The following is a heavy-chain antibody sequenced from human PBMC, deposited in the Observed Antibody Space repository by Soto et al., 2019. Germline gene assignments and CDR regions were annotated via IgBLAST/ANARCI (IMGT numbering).Heavy chain of an antibody. D-gene: IGHD2-2*01. CDR2: INHSGST. V-gene: IGHV4-34*01. Sequence: SETLSLTCAVYGGSFSGYYWSWIRQPPWKGLEWIGEINHSGSTNYNPSLKSRVTISVDTSKNQFSLKLSSVTAADTAVYYCARGRNIVVVPAKKYYYMDVWGKGTTVTVSS. J-gene: IGHJ6*03. CDR1: GGSFSGYY. CDR3: ARGRNIVVVPAKKYYYMDV.